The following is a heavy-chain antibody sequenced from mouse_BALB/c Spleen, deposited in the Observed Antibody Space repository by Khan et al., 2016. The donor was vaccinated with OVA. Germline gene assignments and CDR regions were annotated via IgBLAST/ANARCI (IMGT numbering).Heavy chain of an antibody. CDR1: GYSITTDYA. Sequence: EVQLVESGPGLVKPSQSLSLTCTVTGYSITTDYAWNWIRQFPGNKLEWMGFISYSGNTKYNPSLKSRISISRDTSTNQFFLQLKSVTTEDTARYYCAKGYEGDFDYWGQGTTLTVSS. CDR3: AKGYEGDFDY. D-gene: IGHD2-10*02. V-gene: IGHV3-2*02. CDR2: ISYSGNT. J-gene: IGHJ2*01.